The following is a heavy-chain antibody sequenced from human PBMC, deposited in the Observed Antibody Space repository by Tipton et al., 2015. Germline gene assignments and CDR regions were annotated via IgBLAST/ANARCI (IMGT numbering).Heavy chain of an antibody. CDR1: GGSISTHF. CDR3: ARQAPIAVAASNWFDP. CDR2: IYYSGST. J-gene: IGHJ5*02. D-gene: IGHD6-19*01. Sequence: TLSLTCTISGGSISTHFWSWIRQPPGKGLEWIGYIYYSGSTYYNPSLKSRVTISVDTSKNQFSLKLSSVTAADTAVYYCARQAPIAVAASNWFDPWGQGTLVTVSS. V-gene: IGHV4-59*08.